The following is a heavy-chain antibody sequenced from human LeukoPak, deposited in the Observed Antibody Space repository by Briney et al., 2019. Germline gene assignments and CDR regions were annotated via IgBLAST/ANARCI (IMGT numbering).Heavy chain of an antibody. CDR1: GFTFSSYA. V-gene: IGHV3-23*01. CDR3: AKSGYCSSTSCYRGSNWFDP. Sequence: GGSLRLSCAASGFTFSSYAMTWVRQAPGKGLEWVSAISGSGGSTYYADSVKGRFTISRDNSKNTLYMQMNSLRAEDTAVYYCAKSGYCSSTSCYRGSNWFDPWGQGTLVTVSS. D-gene: IGHD2-2*03. CDR2: ISGSGGST. J-gene: IGHJ5*02.